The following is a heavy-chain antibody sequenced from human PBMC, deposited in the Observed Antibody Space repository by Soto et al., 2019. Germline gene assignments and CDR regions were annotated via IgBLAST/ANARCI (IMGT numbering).Heavy chain of an antibody. V-gene: IGHV1-69*01. J-gene: IGHJ6*02. CDR1: GDTFKNCV. D-gene: IGHD3-10*01. Sequence: QVQVVQSGVEVRRPGSSVKVSCKASGDTFKNCVISWVRQAPGQGLEWMGGIIPLFGTTDFAQRFQGRLTITTDESTTTAYMELSRLRSEDTATYYCAAELGFGKLSVVWGQETTVIVSS. CDR2: IIPLFGTT. CDR3: AAELGFGKLSVV.